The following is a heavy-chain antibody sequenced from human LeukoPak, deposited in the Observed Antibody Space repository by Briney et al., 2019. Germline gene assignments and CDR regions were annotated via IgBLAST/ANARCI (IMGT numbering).Heavy chain of an antibody. CDR1: GFTFSSYA. J-gene: IGHJ4*02. D-gene: IGHD2-8*02. V-gene: IGHV3-23*01. CDR2: FSGNGRST. Sequence: PGGSLRLSCAASGFTFSSYAMSWVRQAPGKGLEWVSTFSGNGRSTYYGDSVKGRFTISRDNSKNTLSLQMNSLRAEDTAVYYCAKEYYVLLVYALGGSFDYWGRGTLVTVSS. CDR3: AKEYYVLLVYALGGSFDY.